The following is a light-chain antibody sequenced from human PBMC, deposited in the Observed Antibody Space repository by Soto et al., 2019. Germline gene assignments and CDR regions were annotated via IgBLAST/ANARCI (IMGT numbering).Light chain of an antibody. Sequence: QSVLTQPPSASGTPGQRVTISCSGSSSNIGSKTVNWYQQLPGTAPKLLIYSNYQRPSGVPDRFSSSKSGTSASLAISGIQSEDEADYYCSAWDASLNGYVFGTGTKVTVL. CDR1: SSNIGSKT. J-gene: IGLJ1*01. CDR2: SNY. V-gene: IGLV1-44*01. CDR3: SAWDASLNGYV.